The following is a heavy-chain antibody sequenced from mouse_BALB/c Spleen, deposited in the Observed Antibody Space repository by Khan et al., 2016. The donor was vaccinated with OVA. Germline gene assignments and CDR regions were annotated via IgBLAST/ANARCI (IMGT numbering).Heavy chain of an antibody. Sequence: MQIEESRPELVKPGASVKISCKASVYSFTGYFMNWAMQSHGKRLEWIGRINPHIGETFYNQKFTDKATLTVDESSTTAHMELRSLASELSAVFYCERKNGSDFDDWGQGTTLTVSS. CDR1: VYSFTGYF. D-gene: IGHD1-1*01. CDR3: ERKNGSDFDD. V-gene: IGHV1-20*02. CDR2: INPHIGET. J-gene: IGHJ2*01.